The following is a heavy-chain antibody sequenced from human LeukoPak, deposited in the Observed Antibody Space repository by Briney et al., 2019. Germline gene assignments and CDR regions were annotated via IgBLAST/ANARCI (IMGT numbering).Heavy chain of an antibody. Sequence: PGGSLRLSCAASGFTFSSYGMHWVRQAPGKGLEWVAFIRYDGSNKYYADSVKGRFTISRDNSKNTLYLQMNSLRAEDTAVYYCAKMGGQQLGSGGSSGSNFDYWGQGTLVTVSS. D-gene: IGHD6-19*01. CDR3: AKMGGQQLGSGGSSGSNFDY. J-gene: IGHJ4*02. V-gene: IGHV3-30*02. CDR1: GFTFSSYG. CDR2: IRYDGSNK.